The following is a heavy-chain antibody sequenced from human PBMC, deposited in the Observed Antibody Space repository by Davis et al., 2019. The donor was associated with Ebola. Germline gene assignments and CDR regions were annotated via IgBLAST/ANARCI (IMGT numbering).Heavy chain of an antibody. V-gene: IGHV4-39*01. CDR3: VTFLEQWLAY. J-gene: IGHJ4*02. D-gene: IGHD6-19*01. Sequence: SETLSLTCTVSGGSISSSSYYWSWIRQHPGKGLEWIGYIYYSGSTYYNPSLKSRVTISVDTSKNQFSLKLSSVTAADTAVYYCVTFLEQWLAYWGQGTLVTVSS. CDR1: GGSISSSSYY. CDR2: IYYSGST.